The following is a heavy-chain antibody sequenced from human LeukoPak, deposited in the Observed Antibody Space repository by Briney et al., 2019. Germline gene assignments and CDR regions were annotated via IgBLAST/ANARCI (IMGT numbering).Heavy chain of an antibody. CDR2: IRYDGSNK. CDR1: GFTFSSYG. V-gene: IGHV3-30*02. J-gene: IGHJ4*02. Sequence: PGGSLRLSCAASGFTFSSYGMHWVRQAPGKGLEWVAFIRYDGSNKYYADSVKGRFTISRDNSKNTLYLQMNSLRAEDTAVYYCANLRGYCSSSDHGSAISCWGQGTLVTVSS. CDR3: ANLRGYCSSSDHGSAISC. D-gene: IGHD2-2*01.